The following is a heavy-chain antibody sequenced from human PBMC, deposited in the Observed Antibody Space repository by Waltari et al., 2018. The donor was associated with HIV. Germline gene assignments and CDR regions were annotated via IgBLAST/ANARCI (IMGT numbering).Heavy chain of an antibody. J-gene: IGHJ4*02. CDR2: IIPIFNTR. Sequence: QVQLVQSGAEVKKPGSSVKVSCKASGGTFNNYAFIWVRQAPGQGLEWMGGIIPIFNTRNYAQEFQGRVTITADESTSTAYMELSSLRSEDTAVYYCARGVYYDILTGPIMGYFDYWGQGTLVTVSS. D-gene: IGHD3-9*01. CDR1: GGTFNNYA. V-gene: IGHV1-69*01. CDR3: ARGVYYDILTGPIMGYFDY.